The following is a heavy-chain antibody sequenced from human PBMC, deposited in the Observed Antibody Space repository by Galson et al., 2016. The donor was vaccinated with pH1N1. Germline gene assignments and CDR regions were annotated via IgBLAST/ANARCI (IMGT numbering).Heavy chain of an antibody. CDR1: GGSISSYY. J-gene: IGHJ6*02. D-gene: IGHD2-8*01. CDR3: AREDLVLGERWTYGLDV. V-gene: IGHV4-4*07. CDR2: IFASGST. Sequence: ETLSLTCTVSGGSISSYYWSWIRQPAGKGLEWIGRIFASGSTIYSPSLKSRVSMSVDTSKNQFSLKMSSLTAADTAVYYCAREDLVLGERWTYGLDVWGQGTTVTVSS.